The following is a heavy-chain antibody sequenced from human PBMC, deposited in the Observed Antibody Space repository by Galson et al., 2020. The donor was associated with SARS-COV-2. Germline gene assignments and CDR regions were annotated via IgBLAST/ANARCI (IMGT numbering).Heavy chain of an antibody. CDR2: IYYSGST. CDR1: GGSISSGGYY. Sequence: ASETLSLTCTVSGGSISSGGYYWSWIRQHPGKGLEWIGYIYYSGSTYYNPSLKSRVTISVDTSKNQFSLKLSSVTAADTAVYYCARGWKLGDYEDYWGQGTLVTVSS. J-gene: IGHJ4*02. D-gene: IGHD4-17*01. CDR3: ARGWKLGDYEDY. V-gene: IGHV4-31*03.